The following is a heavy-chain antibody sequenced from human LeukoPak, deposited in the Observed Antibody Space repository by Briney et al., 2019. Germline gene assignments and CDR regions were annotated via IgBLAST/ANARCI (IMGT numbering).Heavy chain of an antibody. J-gene: IGHJ3*02. V-gene: IGHV1-69*05. CDR2: IIPIFGTE. CDR1: GGTFSSYA. CDR3: AREHDSSGYRGTFDAFDI. D-gene: IGHD3-22*01. Sequence: SVKVSCKASGGTFSSYAISWVRQAPGQGLEWMGRIIPIFGTENNAQKLQGRVTITTDESTSTDYMELSSLRSEDTAVYYCAREHDSSGYRGTFDAFDIWGQGTMVTVSS.